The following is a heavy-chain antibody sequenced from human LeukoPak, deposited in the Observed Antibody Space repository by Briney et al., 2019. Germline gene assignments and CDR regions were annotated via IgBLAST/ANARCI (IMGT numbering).Heavy chain of an antibody. J-gene: IGHJ4*02. CDR3: VAEDSSGYYYYDY. D-gene: IGHD3-22*01. Sequence: GGSLRLSRAASGFTFSSYTMSWVRQAPGKGLEWVSSTSSSSRYIYYAASVKGRFAISRDNAKNSLYLQMNSLRAEDTAVYYCVAEDSSGYYYYDYWGQGTLVTVSS. CDR1: GFTFSSYT. V-gene: IGHV3-21*01. CDR2: TSSSSRYI.